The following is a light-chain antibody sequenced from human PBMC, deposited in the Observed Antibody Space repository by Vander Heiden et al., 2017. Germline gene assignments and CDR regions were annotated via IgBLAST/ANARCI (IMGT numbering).Light chain of an antibody. V-gene: IGKV3-15*01. CDR1: QSVRNN. CDR3: QQCYYGRGST. Sequence: EIVVTQSPDTLSVSPGERATLSCRASQSVRNNLAWYQQKPGQVPRLLIYGASTRATGIPARFSGTGSGTEFILTISSLQSEDFAVYYCQQCYYGRGSTF. CDR2: GAS. J-gene: IGKJ2*01.